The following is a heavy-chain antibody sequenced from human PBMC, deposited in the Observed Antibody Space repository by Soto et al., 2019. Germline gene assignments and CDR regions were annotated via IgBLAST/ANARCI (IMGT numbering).Heavy chain of an antibody. V-gene: IGHV3-74*03. CDR3: VRWSEF. Sequence: EVQLVESGGGLVQPGGSLRLSCAASGFTFSGYCMHWVRQAPGKGLEWVSRVDGDGSSITYADSVKGRFTISRDNAKNTLYLQMNSLRAEDTAVYYCVRWSEFWGQGTLVTVSS. J-gene: IGHJ4*02. D-gene: IGHD2-15*01. CDR2: VDGDGSSI. CDR1: GFTFSGYC.